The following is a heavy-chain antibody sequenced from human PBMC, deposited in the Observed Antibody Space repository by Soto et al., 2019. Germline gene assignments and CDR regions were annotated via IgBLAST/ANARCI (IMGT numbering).Heavy chain of an antibody. Sequence: PSETLSLTCIVSGGPISGYYWSWIRQPPGKGLEWIGFISYSGSTNYNPSLKSRVTISLHTSRNQFSLELRSVTAADTAVYYCARDRGSSAIPFDYWGQGTLVTVSS. CDR1: GGPISGYY. J-gene: IGHJ4*02. D-gene: IGHD6-6*01. V-gene: IGHV4-59*12. CDR2: ISYSGST. CDR3: ARDRGSSAIPFDY.